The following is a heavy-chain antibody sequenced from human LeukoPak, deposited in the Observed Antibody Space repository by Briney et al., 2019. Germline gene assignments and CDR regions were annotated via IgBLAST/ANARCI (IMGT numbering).Heavy chain of an antibody. D-gene: IGHD1-26*01. CDR1: GGSISSGYY. Sequence: SETLSLTCAVSGGSISSGYYWGWIRQPPGKGLEWIGNIYHSGSTYYNPSLKSRVTISVDTSKNQFSLKLSSVTAADTALYFCARKGALTNTGNTYFDYWGQGNLVTVSS. J-gene: IGHJ4*02. CDR3: ARKGALTNTGNTYFDY. V-gene: IGHV4-38-2*01. CDR2: IYHSGST.